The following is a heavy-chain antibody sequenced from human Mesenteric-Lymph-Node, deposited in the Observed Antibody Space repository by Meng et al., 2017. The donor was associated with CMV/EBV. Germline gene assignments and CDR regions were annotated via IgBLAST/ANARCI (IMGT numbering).Heavy chain of an antibody. CDR1: GYSFTGYS. CDR2: ISPNTADT. Sequence: QVQLVQSGAEVKNPGASVTVSCQASGYSFTGYSIHWVRQAPGQGLEWMGRISPNTADTISEENFQGRVTMTRDTSINTAYLELRSLTSADTAVYYCGRGQQTFDPWGQGTLVTVSS. V-gene: IGHV1-2*06. D-gene: IGHD1-1*01. J-gene: IGHJ5*02. CDR3: GRGQQTFDP.